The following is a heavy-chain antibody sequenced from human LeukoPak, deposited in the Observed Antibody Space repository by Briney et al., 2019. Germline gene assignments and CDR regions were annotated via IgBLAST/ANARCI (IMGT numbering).Heavy chain of an antibody. CDR3: ARERRGYSSSWTHFDY. CDR2: TNSDGSSS. CDR1: GFTFSSYW. V-gene: IGHV3-74*01. Sequence: GGSLRLSCAASGFTFSSYWTHWVRQAPGKGLVWVSRTNSDGSSSSYADSVKGRFTISRDNAKNTLYLQMNSLRAEDTAVYYCARERRGYSSSWTHFDYWGQGTLVTVSS. J-gene: IGHJ4*02. D-gene: IGHD6-13*01.